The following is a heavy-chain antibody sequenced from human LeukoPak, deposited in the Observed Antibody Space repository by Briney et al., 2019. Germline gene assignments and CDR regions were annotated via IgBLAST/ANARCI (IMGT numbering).Heavy chain of an antibody. CDR3: TRASLGGGSYYNWRLFAVYYFDY. CDR2: IRSKAYGGTT. D-gene: IGHD3-10*01. CDR1: GFTFGDYA. Sequence: AGGSLRLSCTASGFTFGDYAMSWVRQAPGKGLEWVGFIRSKAYGGTTEYAASVKGRFTISRDDSKSIAYLQMNSLKTEDTAVYYCTRASLGGGSYYNWRLFAVYYFDYWGQGTLVTVSS. V-gene: IGHV3-49*04. J-gene: IGHJ4*02.